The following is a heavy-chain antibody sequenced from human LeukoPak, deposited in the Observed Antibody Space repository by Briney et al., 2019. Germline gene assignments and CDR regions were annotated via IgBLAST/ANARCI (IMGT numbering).Heavy chain of an antibody. CDR1: GFTFDDHG. J-gene: IGHJ4*02. CDR3: ARDLGGYFDY. D-gene: IGHD3-16*01. CDR2: ISSSSSTI. Sequence: GGSLRLSCAASGFTFDDHGMTWVRQAPGKGLEWVSSISSSSSTIYYADSVKGRFTISRDNAKNSLYLQMNSLRAEDTAVYYCARDLGGYFDYWGQGTLVTVSS. V-gene: IGHV3-48*01.